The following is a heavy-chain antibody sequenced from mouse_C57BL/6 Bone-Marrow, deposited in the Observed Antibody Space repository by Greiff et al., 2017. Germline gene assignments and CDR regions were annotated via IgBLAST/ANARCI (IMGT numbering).Heavy chain of an antibody. CDR2: IYPGDGDT. D-gene: IGHD2-3*01. CDR1: GYAFSSSW. J-gene: IGHJ3*01. Sequence: VQLVESGPELVKPGASVKISCKASGYAFSSSWMNWVKQRPGKGLEWIGRIYPGDGDTNYNGKFKGKATLTADKSSSTAYMQLSSLTSEDSAVYFCARSDGYRFAYWGQGTLVTVSA. V-gene: IGHV1-82*01. CDR3: ARSDGYRFAY.